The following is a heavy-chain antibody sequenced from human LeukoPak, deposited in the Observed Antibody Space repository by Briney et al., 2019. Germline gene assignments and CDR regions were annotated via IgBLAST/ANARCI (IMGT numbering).Heavy chain of an antibody. Sequence: PGGSLRLSCAASGFTFSSYSMNWVRQAPGKGLEWVSYISSSSSTIYYADSVKGRFTISRDNAKNSLYLQMNSLRAEDTAVYYCASPPFSLRRQQLASGGYWGQGALVTVSS. CDR1: GFTFSSYS. CDR3: ASPPFSLRRQQLASGGY. D-gene: IGHD6-13*01. J-gene: IGHJ4*02. CDR2: ISSSSSTI. V-gene: IGHV3-48*01.